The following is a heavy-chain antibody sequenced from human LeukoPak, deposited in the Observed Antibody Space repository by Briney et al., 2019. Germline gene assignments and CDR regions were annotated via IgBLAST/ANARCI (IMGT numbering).Heavy chain of an antibody. CDR1: GFTFSSYS. CDR3: ARVGAAITPFDY. V-gene: IGHV3-21*01. J-gene: IGHJ4*02. Sequence: GGSLRLSCAASGFTFSSYSMNWVRQAPGKGLEWVSSISSSSSYIYYADSVKGRFTISRDNAENSLYLQMNSLRAEDTAVYYCARVGAAITPFDYWGQGTLVTVSS. D-gene: IGHD1-26*01. CDR2: ISSSSSYI.